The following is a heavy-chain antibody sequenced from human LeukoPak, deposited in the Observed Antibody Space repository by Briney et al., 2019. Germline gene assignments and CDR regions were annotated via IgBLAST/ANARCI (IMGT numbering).Heavy chain of an antibody. J-gene: IGHJ4*02. CDR3: ARRSPHNAYFPFFEY. CDR2: IDFRGNT. Sequence: SETLSLTCTVSGGSISSSSYYWDWVRQPPGKGLEWIGSIDFRGNTYYNPSVKSRVTMSVDTSKNQFSLSLSSVTAADTAVFYCARRSPHNAYFPFFEYWGQGVLVTVSS. D-gene: IGHD3-16*01. CDR1: GGSISSSSYY. V-gene: IGHV4-39*01.